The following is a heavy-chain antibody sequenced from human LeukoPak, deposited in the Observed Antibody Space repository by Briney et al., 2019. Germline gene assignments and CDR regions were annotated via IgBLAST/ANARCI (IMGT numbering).Heavy chain of an antibody. CDR2: IYYSGST. D-gene: IGHD2-2*01. CDR1: GGSISSYY. CDR3: ARGAGGRYQLLFPRGTYYFDY. V-gene: IGHV4-59*01. Sequence: SETLSLTCTVSGGSISSYYWSWIRQPPGKGLEWIGYIYYSGSTNYNPSLKSRVTISVDTSKNQFSLKLSSVTAADTAVYYCARGAGGRYQLLFPRGTYYFDYWGQGTLVTVSS. J-gene: IGHJ4*02.